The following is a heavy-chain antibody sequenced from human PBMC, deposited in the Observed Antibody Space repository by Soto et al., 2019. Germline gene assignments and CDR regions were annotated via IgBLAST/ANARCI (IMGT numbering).Heavy chain of an antibody. CDR2: ISGSGGST. CDR1: GFTFSSYA. V-gene: IGHV3-23*01. J-gene: IGHJ4*02. D-gene: IGHD3-16*01. Sequence: GGSLRLSCAASGFTFSSYAMSWVRQAPGKGLEWVSAISGSGGSTYYADSAKGRFTISRDNSKNTLYLQMNSLRAEDTAVYYWAKDLMILNPRNPGWGQGTLVTVSS. CDR3: AKDLMILNPRNPG.